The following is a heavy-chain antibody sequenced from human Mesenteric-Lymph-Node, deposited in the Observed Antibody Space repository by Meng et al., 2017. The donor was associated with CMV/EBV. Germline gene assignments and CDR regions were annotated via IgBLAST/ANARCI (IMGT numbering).Heavy chain of an antibody. Sequence: SETLSLTCTVSGDSISNYYWSWIRQSPGKGLEWIGYISYSGGSKYNPSLKSRVTISLDTSKNQFSLRLNSVTAADTAVYYCVRGGVVQHYSFWGRGTLVTVSS. J-gene: IGHJ4*02. CDR3: VRGGVVQHYSF. D-gene: IGHD4-11*01. V-gene: IGHV4-59*12. CDR2: ISYSGGS. CDR1: GDSISNYY.